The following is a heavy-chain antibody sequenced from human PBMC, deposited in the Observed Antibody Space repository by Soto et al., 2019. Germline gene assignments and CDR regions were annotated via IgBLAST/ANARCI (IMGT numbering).Heavy chain of an antibody. CDR2: MNPNSGST. CDR1: GYTFTSYD. D-gene: IGHD3-3*01. CDR3: ARGARDFWSGYYVVYGMDV. Sequence: ASVKVSCKASGYTFTSYDINWVRQATGQGLEWMGWMNPNSGSTGYAQKFQGRVTMTRNTSISTAYMELSSLRSEDTAVYYCARGARDFWSGYYVVYGMDVWGQGTTVTVSS. J-gene: IGHJ6*02. V-gene: IGHV1-8*01.